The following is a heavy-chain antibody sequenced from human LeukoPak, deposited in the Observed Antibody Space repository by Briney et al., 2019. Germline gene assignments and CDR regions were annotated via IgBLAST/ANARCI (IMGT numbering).Heavy chain of an antibody. CDR2: IYYSGST. J-gene: IGHJ4*02. D-gene: IGHD5-18*01. CDR1: GGSISSSFYY. CDR3: AGGYSYGTLDY. Sequence: SETLSLTCTVSGGSISSSFYYWGWIRQPPGKGLEWIGNIYYSGSTYYNPSLKSRVTMSVDTSKNQFSLKLSSVTAADTAVYYCAGGYSYGTLDYWGQGTLVTVSS. V-gene: IGHV4-39*07.